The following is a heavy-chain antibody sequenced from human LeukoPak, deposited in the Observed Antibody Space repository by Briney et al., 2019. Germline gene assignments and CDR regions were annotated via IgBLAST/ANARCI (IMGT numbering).Heavy chain of an antibody. CDR3: ARDVGGSLDY. V-gene: IGHV3-7*01. D-gene: IGHD1-26*01. Sequence: GGSLRLSCAASGFTFSTYWMAWVRQAPGKGLEWVANIKGDESAKHQADSVKGRFTISRDNAQNSVYLQMSSLRGQDTAVYYCARDVGGSLDYWGQGTLVTVSS. CDR1: GFTFSTYW. J-gene: IGHJ4*02. CDR2: IKGDESAK.